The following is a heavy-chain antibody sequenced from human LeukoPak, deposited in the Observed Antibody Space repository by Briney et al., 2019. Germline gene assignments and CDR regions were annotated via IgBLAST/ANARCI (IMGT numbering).Heavy chain of an antibody. CDR1: GFTFSSYA. V-gene: IGHV3-30*04. J-gene: IGHJ4*02. CDR3: ARVGGYSYFDY. D-gene: IGHD1-26*01. Sequence: GRSLRLSCAASGFTFSSYAMHWVRQAPGKGLEWVAVISYDGSNKYYADSVKGRFTISRDNSKNTLYLQMNSLRAEDTAVYYCARVGGYSYFDYWGQGTLVTVSS. CDR2: ISYDGSNK.